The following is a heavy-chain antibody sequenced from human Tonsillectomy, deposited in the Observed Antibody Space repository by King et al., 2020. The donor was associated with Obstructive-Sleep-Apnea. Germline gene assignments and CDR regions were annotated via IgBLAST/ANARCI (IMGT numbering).Heavy chain of an antibody. CDR3: ASGAHYGSAEHRVGSIDY. CDR2: IYYSGST. CDR1: GGSISSGGYY. Sequence: VQLQESGPGLVKPSQTLSLTCTVSGGSISSGGYYWSWIRQHPGKGLEWIGYIYYSGSTYYNPSLKSRVTISVDTSKNKFSLKLSSVTAADTAVYYCASGAHYGSAEHRVGSIDYWGQGTLVTVSS. J-gene: IGHJ4*02. V-gene: IGHV4-31*03. D-gene: IGHD3-10*01.